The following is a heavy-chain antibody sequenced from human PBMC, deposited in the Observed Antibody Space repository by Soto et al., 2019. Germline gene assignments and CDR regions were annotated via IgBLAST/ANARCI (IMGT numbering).Heavy chain of an antibody. CDR2: ISNDGSDI. V-gene: IGHV3-30-3*01. J-gene: IGHJ4*02. CDR1: GFPFTDYS. D-gene: IGHD3-10*01. Sequence: QVQLVESGGGVVQPGRSLRLSCAASGFPFTDYSLHWVRQAPGKGPEWVAIISNDGSDIDYADSVKGRFTISRDNSNNMLHLEMNSLRMEDSAVYYCARDPRWRELLLDYWGQGTLVTVSS. CDR3: ARDPRWRELLLDY.